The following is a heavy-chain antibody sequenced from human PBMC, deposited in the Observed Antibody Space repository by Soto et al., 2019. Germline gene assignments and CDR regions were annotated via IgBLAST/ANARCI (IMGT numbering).Heavy chain of an antibody. D-gene: IGHD2-8*01. V-gene: IGHV1-2*04. CDR1: GYSFTDYH. CDR3: ARGHSTDGSYGVCSCLHHHQMDV. J-gene: IGHJ6*02. Sequence: ASVKVSCKASGYSFTDYHIHWVRQAPGQGLEWLARLNPKSGGTSTAQKFQGWVTMTRDRSISTVYMELTRLISDDTAVYFCARGHSTDGSYGVCSCLHHHQMDVWGQGTTVTVSS. CDR2: LNPKSGGT.